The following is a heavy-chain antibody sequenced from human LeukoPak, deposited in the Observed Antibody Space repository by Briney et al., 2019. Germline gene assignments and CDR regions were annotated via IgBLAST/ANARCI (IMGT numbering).Heavy chain of an antibody. CDR2: ISGSGGST. V-gene: IGHV3-23*01. CDR1: GFTFSSYA. CDR3: ANMYGDYHYFDY. Sequence: QSGGSLRLSCAASGFTFSSYAMSWVRQAPGKGLEWVSAISGSGGSTYYADSVKGRFTISRDNSKNTLYLQMNSLRAEDTAVYYCANMYGDYHYFDYWGQGTLVTVSS. D-gene: IGHD4-17*01. J-gene: IGHJ4*02.